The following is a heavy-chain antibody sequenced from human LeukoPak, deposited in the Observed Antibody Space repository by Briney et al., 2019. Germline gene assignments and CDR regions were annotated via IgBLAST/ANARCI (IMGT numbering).Heavy chain of an antibody. CDR3: ARASTTGNWFDP. V-gene: IGHV1-46*01. J-gene: IGHJ5*02. CDR1: GHTFTSYY. D-gene: IGHD1-1*01. Sequence: GASVKVSCKASGHTFTSYYMHWVRQAPGQGLEWMGIINPSGGSTSYAQKFQGRVTMTRDTSTSTVYMELSSLRSEDTAVYYCARASTTGNWFDPWGQGTLVTVSS. CDR2: INPSGGST.